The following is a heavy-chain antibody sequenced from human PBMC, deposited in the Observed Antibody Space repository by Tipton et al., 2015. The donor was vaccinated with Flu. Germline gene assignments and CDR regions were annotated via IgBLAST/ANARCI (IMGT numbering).Heavy chain of an antibody. CDR3: VRRSKYDLKTHAFDI. CDR1: GYSFTSYW. J-gene: IGHJ3*02. D-gene: IGHD1-1*01. CDR2: IYPGDSDT. V-gene: IGHV5-51*03. Sequence: VQLVQSGAEVKKPGESPKISCKGSGYSFTSYWIGWVRQMPGKGLEWMGIIYPGDSDTRYSPSFQGQVTISADKSISTAYLQWSSLKASDTAMYYCVRRSKYDLKTHAFDIWGQGTMVTVSS.